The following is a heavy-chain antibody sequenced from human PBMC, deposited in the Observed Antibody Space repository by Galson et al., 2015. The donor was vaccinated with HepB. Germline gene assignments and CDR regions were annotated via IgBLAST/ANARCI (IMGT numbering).Heavy chain of an antibody. CDR1: GFTFSDYY. Sequence: SLRLSCAASGFTFSDYYTSWIRQAPGKGLEWVSSICDSGSTIYYADSVKGRFTISRDNAKNSLYLQMNSLRAEDTAVYYCARVKSPPSGSSWGFDSWGQGTLVAVSS. J-gene: IGHJ4*02. V-gene: IGHV3-11*01. D-gene: IGHD1-26*01. CDR3: ARVKSPPSGSSWGFDS. CDR2: ICDSGSTI.